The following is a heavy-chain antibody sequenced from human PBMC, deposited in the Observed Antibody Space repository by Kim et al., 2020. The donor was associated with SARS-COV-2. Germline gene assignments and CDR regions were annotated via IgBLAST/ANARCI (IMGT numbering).Heavy chain of an antibody. J-gene: IGHJ6*03. V-gene: IGHV4-30-4*01. CDR1: GGSISSGDYY. CDR3: VRVPFHHKYYMDV. CDR2: IYYTGST. Sequence: SETLSLTCTVSGGSISSGDYYWSWVRQPPGKGLEWIGHIYYTGSTYYNPSLKSRITISVDTSKNQFSLKLSSVTDADTAVHYWVRVPFHHKYYMDVLGQG.